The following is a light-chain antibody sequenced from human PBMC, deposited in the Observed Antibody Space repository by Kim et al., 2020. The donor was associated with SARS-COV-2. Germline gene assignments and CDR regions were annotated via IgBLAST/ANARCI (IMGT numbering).Light chain of an antibody. CDR1: QSVSSSY. CDR2: GAS. J-gene: IGKJ2*01. CDR3: QQYGSSPPYT. Sequence: EIVLTQSPGTLSLSPGERATLSCRASQSVSSSYLAWYQQKPGQAPRLLIHGASNRATGIPDRFSGSGSGTDFTLTISRLEPEDFAVYYCQQYGSSPPYTFGQGTKLEI. V-gene: IGKV3-20*01.